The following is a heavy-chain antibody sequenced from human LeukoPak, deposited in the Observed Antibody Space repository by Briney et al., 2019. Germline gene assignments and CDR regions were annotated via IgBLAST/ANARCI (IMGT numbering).Heavy chain of an antibody. V-gene: IGHV3-30-3*01. CDR1: GFTFSSYA. J-gene: IGHJ4*02. CDR2: ISYDGSNK. D-gene: IGHD5-18*01. CDR3: ARDGGYSYGSPQNRIFDY. Sequence: PGGSLRLSCAASGFTFSSYAMHWVRQAPGKGLEWVAVISYDGSNKYYADSVKGRFTISRDNSKNTLYLQMNSLRAEDTAVYYCARDGGYSYGSPQNRIFDYWGQGTLVTVSS.